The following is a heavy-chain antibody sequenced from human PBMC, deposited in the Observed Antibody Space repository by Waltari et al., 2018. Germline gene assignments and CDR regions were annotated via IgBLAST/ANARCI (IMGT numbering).Heavy chain of an antibody. D-gene: IGHD6-19*01. CDR3: ARVKDGRGWFLYYGMDV. CDR1: TFSSYA. CDR2: ISGSGGNT. V-gene: IGHV3-23*01. J-gene: IGHJ6*02. Sequence: TFSSYAMSLVRQAPGKGLEWVSDISGSGGNTYYAESVKGRFTISRDNSKNTLYVQMNSLRVEDTAVYYCARVKDGRGWFLYYGMDVWGQGTTVTVSS.